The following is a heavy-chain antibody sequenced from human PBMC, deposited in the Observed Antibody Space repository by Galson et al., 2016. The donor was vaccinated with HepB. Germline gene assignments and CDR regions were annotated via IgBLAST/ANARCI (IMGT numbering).Heavy chain of an antibody. CDR1: GFTFNSYG. CDR2: IWYDGSNK. J-gene: IGHJ6*02. D-gene: IGHD2-2*01. V-gene: IGHV3-33*07. CDR3: ARGQLLWDHGMDV. Sequence: SLRLSCAASGFTFNSYGMYWVRQAPGKGLEWVAVIWYDGSNKYYADSVKGRFTISRDNSKNTLYMQMNSLRAEDTAIYYCARGQLLWDHGMDVWGQGTTVTVSS.